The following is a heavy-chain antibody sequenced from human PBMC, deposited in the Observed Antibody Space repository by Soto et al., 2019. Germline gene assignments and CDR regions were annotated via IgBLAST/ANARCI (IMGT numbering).Heavy chain of an antibody. D-gene: IGHD3-10*01. CDR3: AREDVNPSGPIYGMDV. CDR1: GYTFTGYY. CDR2: INPNSGGT. J-gene: IGHJ6*02. Sequence: GASVKVSCKASGYTFTGYYMHWVRQAPGQGLEWMGWINPNSGGTNYAQKFQGRVTMTRDTSISTAYMELSRLRSDDTAVYYCAREDVNPSGPIYGMDVWGQGXTVTVYS. V-gene: IGHV1-2*02.